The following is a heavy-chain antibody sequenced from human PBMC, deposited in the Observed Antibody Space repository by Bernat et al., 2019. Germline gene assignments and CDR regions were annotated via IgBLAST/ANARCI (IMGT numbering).Heavy chain of an antibody. CDR3: ARGDVGITIFGADY. Sequence: QVQLQQWGAGLLKPSETLSLTCAVYGGSFSGYYWSWIRQPPGKGLEWIGEINHSGSTNYNPSLKSRVTISVDTSKNQFSLKLSSVTAADTAMYYCARGDVGITIFGADYWGQGTLVTVSS. CDR2: INHSGST. D-gene: IGHD3-3*01. CDR1: GGSFSGYY. V-gene: IGHV4-34*01. J-gene: IGHJ4*02.